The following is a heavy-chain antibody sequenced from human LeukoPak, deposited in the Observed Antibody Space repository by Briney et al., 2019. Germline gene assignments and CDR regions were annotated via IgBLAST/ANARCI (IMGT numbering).Heavy chain of an antibody. Sequence: GGSLRLSCAASGFTFSNCWMHWVRQAPGKGPVWVSRIKSDGSSTRFADSVQGRFTISRGNGKNTLYLQMNSLRAEDTAVYYCARGGDSSNWYPGYFDYWGQGALVTVSS. D-gene: IGHD6-13*01. V-gene: IGHV3-74*01. CDR2: IKSDGSST. J-gene: IGHJ4*02. CDR1: GFTFSNCW. CDR3: ARGGDSSNWYPGYFDY.